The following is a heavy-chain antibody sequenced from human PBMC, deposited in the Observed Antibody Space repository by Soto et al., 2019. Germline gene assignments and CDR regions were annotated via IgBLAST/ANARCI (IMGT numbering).Heavy chain of an antibody. Sequence: ASLKVSCTATGYTFTSYGISWVRQAPGQGLEWMGWISAYNGNTNYAQKLQGRVTMTTDTSTSTAYMELRSLRSDDTAVYYCARDNEDILTGYYNRGSSDYWGQGTLVTVSS. CDR1: GYTFTSYG. CDR2: ISAYNGNT. V-gene: IGHV1-18*01. D-gene: IGHD3-9*01. CDR3: ARDNEDILTGYYNRGSSDY. J-gene: IGHJ4*02.